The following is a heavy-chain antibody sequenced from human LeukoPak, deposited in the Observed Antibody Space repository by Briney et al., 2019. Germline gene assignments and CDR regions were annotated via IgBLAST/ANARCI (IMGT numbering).Heavy chain of an antibody. D-gene: IGHD6-13*01. CDR1: GGSISSYY. CDR3: ARHVSAAGPFDY. V-gene: IGHV4-59*08. J-gene: IGHJ4*02. Sequence: SETLSLTCTVSGGSISSYYWSWIRQPPGKGLEWIGYIYYSGSTNYNPSLKSRVTTSVDTSKNQFSLKLSSVTAADTAVYYCARHVSAAGPFDYWGQGTLVTVSS. CDR2: IYYSGST.